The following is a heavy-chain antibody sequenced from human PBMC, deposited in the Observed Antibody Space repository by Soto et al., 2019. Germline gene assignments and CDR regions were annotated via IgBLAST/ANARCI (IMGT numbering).Heavy chain of an antibody. Sequence: SETLSLTCIVSGGSISSSSYSWGWIRQPPGKGLEWIGSIYYSGSTYYNPSLKSRVTISVDTSKNQFSLKLSSVTAADTAVYYCARHPQRITIAANWGQGTLVTVSS. J-gene: IGHJ4*02. CDR1: GGSISSSSYS. CDR2: IYYSGST. CDR3: ARHPQRITIAAN. V-gene: IGHV4-39*01. D-gene: IGHD3-3*01.